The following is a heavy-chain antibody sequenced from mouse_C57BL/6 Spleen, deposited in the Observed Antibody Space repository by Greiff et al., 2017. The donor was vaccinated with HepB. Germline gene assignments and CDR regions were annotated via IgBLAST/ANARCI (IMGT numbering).Heavy chain of an antibody. CDR2: FVPENGET. D-gene: IGHD1-1*01. CDR1: GFNFNDSY. J-gene: IGHJ2*01. Sequence: EVQLQQSGAELVKPGASVKFSCTASGFNFNDSYMYWVKHRPEQGLEWIGKFVPENGETKYAPKFQGKATITADTSSNTAYLQLSSLTSEDTAVYYCARSDGSSYGYFDYWGQGTTLTVSS. V-gene: IGHV14-2*01. CDR3: ARSDGSSYGYFDY.